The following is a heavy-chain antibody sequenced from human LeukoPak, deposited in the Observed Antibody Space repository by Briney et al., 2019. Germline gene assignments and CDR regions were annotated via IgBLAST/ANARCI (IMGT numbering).Heavy chain of an antibody. CDR2: INQDGSEE. Sequence: GGSLRLSCAASGFSFSSHWMSWVRQAPGKGLEWVANINQDGSEENNVDSVKGRFTISRDNAKNSLYLQMNSLRAEDTAVYYCARDGVRDGLYFDYWGQGTPVTVSS. J-gene: IGHJ4*02. D-gene: IGHD5-24*01. CDR3: ARDGVRDGLYFDY. V-gene: IGHV3-7*01. CDR1: GFSFSSHW.